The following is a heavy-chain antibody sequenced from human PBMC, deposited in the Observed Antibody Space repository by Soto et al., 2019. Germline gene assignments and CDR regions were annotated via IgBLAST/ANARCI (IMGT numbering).Heavy chain of an antibody. CDR1: GYSISSGYY. Sequence: ASETLSLTCAVSGYSISSGYYWGWIRQPPGKGLEWIGSVYHSWTTYFNPSLKSRVTISLDTSKNQFSLKLSSVTAADTAMYYCTRSLYTSSWYAGNWGQGTLVTVSS. V-gene: IGHV4-38-2*01. D-gene: IGHD6-13*01. CDR2: VYHSWTT. J-gene: IGHJ4*02. CDR3: TRSLYTSSWYAGN.